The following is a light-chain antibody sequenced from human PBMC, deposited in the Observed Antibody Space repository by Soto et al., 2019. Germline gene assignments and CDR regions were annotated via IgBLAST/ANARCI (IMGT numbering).Light chain of an antibody. CDR1: QSLLHSNGYNY. CDR2: LGS. J-gene: IGKJ4*01. V-gene: IGKV2-28*01. CDR3: MQALQIPVT. Sequence: DIVMTQSPLSLPVTPGEPASISCRSSQSLLHSNGYNYLDWYLQKPGQSPQLLVYLGSIRAYGVPDRFSGSGSGTDFTLEISRVEAEDVGVYYCMQALQIPVTFGGGTKVEIK.